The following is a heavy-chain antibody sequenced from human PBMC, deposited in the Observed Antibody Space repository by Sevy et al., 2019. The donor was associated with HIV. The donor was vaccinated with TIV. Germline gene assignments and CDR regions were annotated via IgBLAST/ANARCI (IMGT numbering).Heavy chain of an antibody. CDR3: AGEGCTKPHDY. J-gene: IGHJ4*02. Sequence: GGSLRLSCAASGFTFSKYSMSWVRQPPGKGLEWVSTLSFGCGEINYADSVKGRFTISRDNSKSSVYLQMNNLRPEDTAVYHCAGEGCTKPHDYWGQGTLVTVSS. CDR2: LSFGCGEI. CDR1: GFTFSKYS. D-gene: IGHD2-8*01. V-gene: IGHV3-23*01.